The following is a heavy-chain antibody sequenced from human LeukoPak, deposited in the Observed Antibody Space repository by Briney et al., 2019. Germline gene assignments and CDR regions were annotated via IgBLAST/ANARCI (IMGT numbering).Heavy chain of an antibody. Sequence: GGSLRLSCAATGFTFNHYGMHWARQAPGKGLEWVAVIWSDGTNRYYAGSVKGRFTISRADSRNTVYLQMNTLRPEDTGMYYCARDAQRGFDYSNSLQYWGQGTPVTVST. CDR2: IWSDGTNR. J-gene: IGHJ4*02. D-gene: IGHD4-11*01. CDR1: GFTFNHYG. CDR3: ARDAQRGFDYSNSLQY. V-gene: IGHV3-33*01.